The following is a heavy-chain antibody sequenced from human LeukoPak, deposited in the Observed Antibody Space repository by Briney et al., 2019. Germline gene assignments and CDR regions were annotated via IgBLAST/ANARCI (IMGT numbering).Heavy chain of an antibody. CDR2: ITSDSSYM. Sequence: PGGSLRLSCVASGFTFSSYSMNWVRQAPGKGLEWVSCITSDSSYMYYADSVNGRFTISRDYSKNTLYLEMNSLRAEDTAIYSCARLPVAVVVPSPYSDDWGQGTLVTVSS. V-gene: IGHV3-21*04. D-gene: IGHD2-2*01. J-gene: IGHJ4*02. CDR3: ARLPVAVVVPSPYSDD. CDR1: GFTFSSYS.